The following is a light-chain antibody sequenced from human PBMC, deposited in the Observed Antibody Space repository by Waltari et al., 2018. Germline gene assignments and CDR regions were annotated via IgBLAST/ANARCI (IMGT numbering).Light chain of an antibody. CDR3: CSYAGDYKVV. J-gene: IGLJ2*01. CDR2: GVH. V-gene: IGLV2-11*01. CDR1: SSDVGAYNY. Sequence: QSALTQPRSVSGSPGQSVTISCTGTSSDVGAYNYVSCYQQHPGRSPKLMIYGVHERPSGFPARFSGSKSANTASLTISGLQAEDEADYFCCSYAGDYKVVFGGGTKLTVL.